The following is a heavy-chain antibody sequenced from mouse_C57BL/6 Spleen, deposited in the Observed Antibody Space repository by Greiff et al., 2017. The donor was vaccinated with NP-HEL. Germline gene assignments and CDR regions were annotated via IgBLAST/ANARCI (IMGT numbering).Heavy chain of an antibody. V-gene: IGHV3-8*01. D-gene: IGHD1-1*02. J-gene: IGHJ4*01. CDR2: ISYSGST. CDR1: GYSITSYY. CDR3: ARGVGPYAMDY. Sequence: EVQLVESGPGLAKPSQTLSLTCSVTGYSITSYYWNWIRKFPGNKLEYMGYISYSGSTYYNPSLKSRISITGDTSKNQYYLQLNSVTTEDTATYYCARGVGPYAMDYWGQGTSVTVSS.